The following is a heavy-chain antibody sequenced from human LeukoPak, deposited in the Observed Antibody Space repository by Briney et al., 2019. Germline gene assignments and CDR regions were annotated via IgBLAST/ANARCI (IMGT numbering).Heavy chain of an antibody. CDR2: ISGSGGST. J-gene: IGHJ4*02. D-gene: IGHD3-10*01. Sequence: GGSLRLSCAASGLTFSSYGMSWVRQAPGKGLEWVSDISGSGGSTYYADSVKGRFTISRDNSKNTLDLQMNSLRAEDTAVYYCAKGDYYYGSGSYWGGYYFDYWGQGTLVTVSS. CDR3: AKGDYYYGSGSYWGGYYFDY. V-gene: IGHV3-23*01. CDR1: GLTFSSYG.